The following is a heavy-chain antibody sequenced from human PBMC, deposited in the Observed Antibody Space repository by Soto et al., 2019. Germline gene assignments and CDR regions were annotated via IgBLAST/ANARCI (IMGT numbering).Heavy chain of an antibody. V-gene: IGHV4-39*01. CDR1: GGSLSSTIYY. J-gene: IGHJ6*04. CDR3: ARLGYNWNLDV. Sequence: PSETLSLTYSVSGGSLSSTIYYWGWVRQPPGKGLEWIGHIYYSGNTHYNPSLQSRATVSVDTSKNQFSLRLNSVTAADTAVYYCARLGYNWNLDVWGKGTTVTVSS. CDR2: IYYSGNT. D-gene: IGHD1-20*01.